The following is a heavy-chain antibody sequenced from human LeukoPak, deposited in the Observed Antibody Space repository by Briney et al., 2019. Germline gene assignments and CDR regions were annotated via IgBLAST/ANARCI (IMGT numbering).Heavy chain of an antibody. V-gene: IGHV3-23*01. CDR1: GFTFSSYA. CDR3: AKSPPGVQWLSGFDAFDI. Sequence: GGSLRLSCAASGFTFSSYAMSWVRQAPGKGLEWVSAISGSGGSTYYADSVKGRFTISRDNSKNTLYLQMNSLRAEDTAVYYCAKSPPGVQWLSGFDAFDIWGQGTMVTVPS. J-gene: IGHJ3*02. CDR2: ISGSGGST. D-gene: IGHD3-22*01.